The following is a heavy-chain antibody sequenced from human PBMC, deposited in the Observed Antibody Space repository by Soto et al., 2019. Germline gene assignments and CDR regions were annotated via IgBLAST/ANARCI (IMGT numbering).Heavy chain of an antibody. J-gene: IGHJ4*02. CDR1: GGSISTFF. CDR2: IYYSGTT. D-gene: IGHD3-10*01. CDR3: ARGFYIPASGALFDY. V-gene: IGHV4-59*01. Sequence: SETLSLTCTVSGGSISTFFWSWFRQPPGKGLEWVGYIYYSGTTNYNPSLKSRVSISVDTSKTQFSLKLSSVTAADTAVYYCARGFYIPASGALFDYWGQGTLVTVSS.